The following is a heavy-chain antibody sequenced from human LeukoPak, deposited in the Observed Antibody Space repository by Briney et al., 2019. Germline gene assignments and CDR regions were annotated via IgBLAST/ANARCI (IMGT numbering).Heavy chain of an antibody. CDR1: GGSSSAYY. D-gene: IGHD6-13*01. CDR2: INHSGTT. V-gene: IGHV4-34*01. Sequence: PSETLSLTCAVYGGSSSAYYWSWIRQPPGKGLEWIGEINHSGTTYFNLSLKSRVTISVDTPKKQFSLRLNSVSAADTAVYYCARVAAIGTDPGPFDIWGQGTVVTVSS. J-gene: IGHJ3*02. CDR3: ARVAAIGTDPGPFDI.